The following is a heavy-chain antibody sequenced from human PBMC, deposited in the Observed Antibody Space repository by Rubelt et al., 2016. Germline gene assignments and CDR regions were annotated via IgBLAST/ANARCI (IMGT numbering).Heavy chain of an antibody. CDR1: GYSFTDYF. CDR3: ARDGGKKYSDY. Sequence: GQLVQSGAEVKKPGASVKVSCKSSGYSFTDYFIHWVRQAPGQGLEWMGSINPKDGATKYAQRFQGRVTLTGDTAITTAYMELSGLRSDDCAVYYCARDGGKKYSDYWGQGTLVTVSS. CDR2: INPKDGAT. J-gene: IGHJ4*02. V-gene: IGHV1-2*02.